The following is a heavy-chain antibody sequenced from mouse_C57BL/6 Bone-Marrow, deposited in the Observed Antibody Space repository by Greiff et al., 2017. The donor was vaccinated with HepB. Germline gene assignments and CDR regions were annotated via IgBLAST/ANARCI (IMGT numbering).Heavy chain of an antibody. D-gene: IGHD2-4*01. V-gene: IGHV1-15*01. CDR2: IDPETGGT. CDR1: GYTFTDYE. J-gene: IGHJ3*01. Sequence: QVQLQQSGAELVRPGASVTLSCKASGYTFTDYEMHWVKQTPVHGLEWIGAIDPETGGTAYNQKFKGKAILTADKSSSTAYMELRSLTSEDSAVYYCTNYDYDVAWFAYWGQGTLVTVAA. CDR3: TNYDYDVAWFAY.